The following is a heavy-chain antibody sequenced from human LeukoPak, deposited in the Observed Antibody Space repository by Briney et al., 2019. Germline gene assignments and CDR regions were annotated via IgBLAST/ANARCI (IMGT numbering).Heavy chain of an antibody. D-gene: IGHD3-10*01. CDR2: ISAYDGNT. V-gene: IGHV1-18*01. J-gene: IGHJ5*02. Sequence: ASVKVSCKASGYTFTTYGISWVRQAPGQGLEWMGWISAYDGNTNYAQKLQGRVTMTTDTSTSTAYMELRSLRSDDTAVYYCARVRYYYASGTSNWFDPWGQGTLVTVSS. CDR1: GYTFTTYG. CDR3: ARVRYYYASGTSNWFDP.